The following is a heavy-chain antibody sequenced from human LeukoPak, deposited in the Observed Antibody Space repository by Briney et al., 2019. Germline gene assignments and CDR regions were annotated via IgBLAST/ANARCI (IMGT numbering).Heavy chain of an antibody. D-gene: IGHD5-24*01. CDR2: ISTNTGNP. CDR3: ARQRPPEMATIRRPIDGIDY. V-gene: IGHV7-4-1*02. Sequence: GASVKVSCKASGYTFTSYAMNWVRQAPGQGLEWMGWISTNTGNPTYAQGFTGRFVFSLDTSVSTAYLQISSLKAEDTAVYYCARQRPPEMATIRRPIDGIDYWGQGTLVTVSS. J-gene: IGHJ4*02. CDR1: GYTFTSYA.